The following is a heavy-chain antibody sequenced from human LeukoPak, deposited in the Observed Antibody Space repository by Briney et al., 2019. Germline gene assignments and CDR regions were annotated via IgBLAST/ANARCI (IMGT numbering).Heavy chain of an antibody. V-gene: IGHV4-34*01. J-gene: IGHJ6*02. CDR3: ARGRWTCSGGSCHYGMDV. CDR1: GGSFSGYY. Sequence: SETLSLTCAVYGGSFSGYYWSWIRQPPGKGLEWIGEINHSGSTNYNPSLKSRVTISVDTSKNQFSLKLSSVTAADTAVYYCARGRWTCSGGSCHYGMDVWGQGTTVTVSS. D-gene: IGHD2-15*01. CDR2: INHSGST.